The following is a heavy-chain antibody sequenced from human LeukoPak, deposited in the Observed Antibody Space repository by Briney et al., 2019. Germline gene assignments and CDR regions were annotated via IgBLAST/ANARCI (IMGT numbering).Heavy chain of an antibody. J-gene: IGHJ6*02. Sequence: PGGSLRLSCAASGFTVSGNYMNWVRQAPGEGLELVSLIYSGGTTYYSDSVKGRFTISRDTSKNTLSLQMNILRAEDTAVYYCARSGLTMVRGVISHGMDVWGQGTTVTVSS. D-gene: IGHD3-10*01. CDR2: IYSGGTT. V-gene: IGHV3-66*01. CDR1: GFTVSGNY. CDR3: ARSGLTMVRGVISHGMDV.